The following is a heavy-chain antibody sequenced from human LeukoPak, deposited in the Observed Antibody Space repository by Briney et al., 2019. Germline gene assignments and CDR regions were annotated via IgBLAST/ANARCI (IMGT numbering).Heavy chain of an antibody. V-gene: IGHV4-59*13. J-gene: IGHJ4*02. CDR3: ARGRPDPQNSDYWDY. Sequence: SETLSLTCTISRGPISTYYWSWIRQTPGKTLEWIGNIHYTGRTRYNPSLESRVTMSLDTPKNEFSLRLTSMTAADSAVYYCARGRPDPQNSDYWDYWGQGILATVSS. CDR2: IHYTGRT. D-gene: IGHD3-22*01. CDR1: RGPISTYY.